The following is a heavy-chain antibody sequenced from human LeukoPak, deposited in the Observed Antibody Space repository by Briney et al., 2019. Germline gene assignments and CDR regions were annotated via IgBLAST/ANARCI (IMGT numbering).Heavy chain of an antibody. V-gene: IGHV4-61*05. CDR1: GGSISSNSYY. J-gene: IGHJ3*02. D-gene: IGHD3-16*01. Sequence: SETLSLTCTVSGGSISSNSYYWGWIRQPPGKGLKWIGYIYYSGSTNYNPSLKSRVTISVDTSKNQFSLKLSSVTAADTAVYYCASDGGDDAFDIWGQGTMVTVSS. CDR2: IYYSGST. CDR3: ASDGGDDAFDI.